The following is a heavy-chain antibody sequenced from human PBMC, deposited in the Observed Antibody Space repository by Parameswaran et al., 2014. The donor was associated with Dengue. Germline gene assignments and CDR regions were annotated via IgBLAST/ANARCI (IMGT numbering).Heavy chain of an antibody. CDR2: ISYDGSNK. V-gene: IGHV3-30*18. CDR3: AKELYGSGSPFDY. J-gene: IGHJ4*02. D-gene: IGHD3-10*01. Sequence: VRQMPERAGWVAVISYDGSNKYYADSVKGRFTISRDNSKNTLYLQMNSLRAEDTAVYYCAKELYGSGSPFDYWGQGTLVTVSS.